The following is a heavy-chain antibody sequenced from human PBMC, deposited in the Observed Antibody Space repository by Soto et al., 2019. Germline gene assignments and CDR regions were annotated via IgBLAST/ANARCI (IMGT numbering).Heavy chain of an antibody. Sequence: GGSLRLSCAASGFTVSGNYMSWVRQAPGKGLEWASIIYSGGDTYYAEPVKGRFTISRDNSKNTLYLQMNSLRAEDTAVYYCARSSNGGQYYGMDVWGQGTTVTVSS. J-gene: IGHJ6*02. CDR2: IYSGGDT. CDR3: ARSSNGGQYYGMDV. V-gene: IGHV3-53*01. CDR1: GFTVSGNY. D-gene: IGHD2-2*01.